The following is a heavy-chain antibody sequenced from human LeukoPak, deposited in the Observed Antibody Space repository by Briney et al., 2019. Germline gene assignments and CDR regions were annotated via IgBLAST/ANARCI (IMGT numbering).Heavy chain of an antibody. CDR1: GVSLRNNDEA. D-gene: IGHD5-12*01. CDR2: IYWYDDK. Sequence: SGPTLVKSTQTLTLTCTFSGVSLRNNDEAVGWLREPPGSGLAWIALIYWYDDKRSSPSLKTILTITQDPSKIQVFLTMTNMNPVDTATYYWPHSEVCGYQGGNFFDSWGQGTPVSVSS. CDR3: PHSEVCGYQGGNFFDS. V-gene: IGHV2-5*01. J-gene: IGHJ4*02.